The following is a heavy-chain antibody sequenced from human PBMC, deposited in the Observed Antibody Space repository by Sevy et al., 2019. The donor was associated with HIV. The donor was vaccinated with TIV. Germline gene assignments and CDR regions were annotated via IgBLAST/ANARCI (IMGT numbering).Heavy chain of an antibody. Sequence: SETLSLTCTVSGGSISSYYWSWIRQPPGKGLEWIGYIYYSGSTNYNPSLKSRVTISVDTSRNQFSLKLSSVNAADTAVDYCTRVIGGIIVVPAAIARGWFDPWGQGTLVTVSS. V-gene: IGHV4-59*01. D-gene: IGHD2-2*02. CDR3: TRVIGGIIVVPAAIARGWFDP. CDR2: IYYSGST. J-gene: IGHJ5*02. CDR1: GGSISSYY.